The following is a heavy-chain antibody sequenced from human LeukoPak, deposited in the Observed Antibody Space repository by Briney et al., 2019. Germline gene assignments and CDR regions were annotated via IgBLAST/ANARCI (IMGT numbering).Heavy chain of an antibody. CDR1: GFTFSSYA. D-gene: IGHD2-21*02. V-gene: IGHV3-23*01. Sequence: PGGSLRLSCTASGFTFSSYAMSWVRLAPGKGLEWVSAISGSGVSAYYADSVKGRFTISRDNSKNTLYLQMNSLRAEDTAVYYCAKAPYCGGDCYNFDSWGQGTLVTVSS. CDR2: ISGSGVSA. J-gene: IGHJ4*02. CDR3: AKAPYCGGDCYNFDS.